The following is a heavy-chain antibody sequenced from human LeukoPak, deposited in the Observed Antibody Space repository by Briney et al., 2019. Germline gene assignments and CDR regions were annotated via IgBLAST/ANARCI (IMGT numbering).Heavy chain of an antibody. CDR3: ARKIRGYCGGDCYSV. CDR1: SGSISSGSYY. V-gene: IGHV4-61*02. D-gene: IGHD2-21*02. Sequence: SQTLSLTCTVSSGSISSGSYYWSWIRQPAGKGLEWIGRIYTSGSTNYNPSLKSRVTISVDTSKNQFSLKLSSVTAADTAVYYCARKIRGYCGGDCYSVWGQGTLVTVSS. CDR2: IYTSGST. J-gene: IGHJ4*02.